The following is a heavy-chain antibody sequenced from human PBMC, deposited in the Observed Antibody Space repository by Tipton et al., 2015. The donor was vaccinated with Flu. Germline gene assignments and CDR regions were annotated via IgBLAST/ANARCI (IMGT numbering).Heavy chain of an antibody. V-gene: IGHV3-11*01. Sequence: SLRLSCAASGFTFSNYYMSWMRQAPGKGLEWVSDISSSGRNIFYADSVKGRFTISRDNAKTSLYLQMNSLRAEDTAVYYCASPGGFWGQGTLVTVSA. D-gene: IGHD3-16*01. CDR3: ASPGGF. CDR2: ISSSGRNI. J-gene: IGHJ4*02. CDR1: GFTFSNYY.